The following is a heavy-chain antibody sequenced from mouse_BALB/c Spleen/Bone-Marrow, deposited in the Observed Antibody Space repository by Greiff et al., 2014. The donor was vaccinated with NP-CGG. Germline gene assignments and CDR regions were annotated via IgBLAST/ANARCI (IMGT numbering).Heavy chain of an antibody. J-gene: IGHJ4*01. D-gene: IGHD1-1*01. V-gene: IGHV1S56*01. CDR1: GYTFTSYY. CDR2: IYPGNVNT. CDR3: ARGVVGGCYYAMDY. Sequence: VQLQQSGPELVKPGASVRISCKASGYTFTSYYIHWVKQRPGQGLEWIGWIYPGNVNTKYNEKFKGKATLTADKSSSTAYMQLSSLTSEDSAVYFCARGVVGGCYYAMDYWGQGTSVTVSS.